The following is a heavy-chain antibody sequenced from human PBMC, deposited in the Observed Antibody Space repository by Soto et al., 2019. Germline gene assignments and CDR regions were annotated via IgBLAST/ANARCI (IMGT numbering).Heavy chain of an antibody. Sequence: QVQLQESGPRLVKPSETLSLTCTVSAGSIPNYFWNWIRQPPEKGLEWIGYIHHTGKSMSNPSLRSRLRMSADTTEGQISLNLRAVTAADTAVYYCAKWNEMKRSFDDWGRGIPVTVSS. V-gene: IGHV4-59*01. CDR3: AKWNEMKRSFDD. CDR1: AGSIPNYF. D-gene: IGHD1-1*01. CDR2: IHHTGKS. J-gene: IGHJ4*02.